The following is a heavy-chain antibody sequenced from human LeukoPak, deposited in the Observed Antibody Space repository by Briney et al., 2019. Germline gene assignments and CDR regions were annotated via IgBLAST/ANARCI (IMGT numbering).Heavy chain of an antibody. CDR3: ARAYSERYGLGYYYMDV. D-gene: IGHD1-26*01. Sequence: GGFLRLSCAASGFTFSSYWMSWVRQAPGKGLEWVSYISSSGSTIYYADSVEGRFTISRDNAKKSLYLQMNSLRVEDTAVYYCARAYSERYGLGYYYMDVWGKGTTVTVSS. J-gene: IGHJ6*03. CDR1: GFTFSSYW. CDR2: ISSSGSTI. V-gene: IGHV3-48*04.